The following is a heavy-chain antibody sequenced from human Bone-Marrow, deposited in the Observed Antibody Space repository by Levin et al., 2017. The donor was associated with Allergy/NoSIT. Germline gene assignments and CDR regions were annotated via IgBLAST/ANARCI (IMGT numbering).Heavy chain of an antibody. CDR3: ARGWGLGGGEYFDY. V-gene: IGHV3-30*04. CDR2: ISYDGSNK. D-gene: IGHD3-16*01. J-gene: IGHJ4*02. Sequence: PGGSLRLSCAASGFTFSSYAMHWVRQAPGKGLEWVAVISYDGSNKYYADSVKGRFTISRDNSKNTLYLQMNSLRAEDTAVYYCARGWGLGGGEYFDYWGQGTLVTVSS. CDR1: GFTFSSYA.